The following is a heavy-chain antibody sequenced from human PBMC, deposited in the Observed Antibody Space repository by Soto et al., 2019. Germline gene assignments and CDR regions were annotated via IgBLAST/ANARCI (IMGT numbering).Heavy chain of an antibody. V-gene: IGHV5-10-1*01. D-gene: IGHD2-2*01. Sequence: GESLKISCMASGYNFPGYWIGWVRQMTGKGLEWKGRIAPADSYTNYSPSFHGHVTMSVDRSTSTAYLQWCRLKASVIAIYYCARRRSTSWSAYYFDYWGQGTLVTISS. J-gene: IGHJ4*02. CDR3: ARRRSTSWSAYYFDY. CDR2: IAPADSYT. CDR1: GYNFPGYW.